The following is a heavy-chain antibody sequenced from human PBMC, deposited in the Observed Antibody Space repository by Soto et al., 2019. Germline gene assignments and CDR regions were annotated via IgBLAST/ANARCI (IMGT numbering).Heavy chain of an antibody. V-gene: IGHV3-23*01. CDR1: GFTFSTHA. J-gene: IGHJ3*02. D-gene: IGHD6-25*01. Sequence: EVQLLESGGGLVQPGGSLRLSCAASGFTFSTHAMIWVRQAPGKGLNWVSTVDVGGGGTYYTDSVKGRFTVSRDNSKNTVYLQLNPLRAEDTAIYFCARDSGPAGGGACDIWGQGTMVTVSS. CDR2: VDVGGGGT. CDR3: ARDSGPAGGGACDI.